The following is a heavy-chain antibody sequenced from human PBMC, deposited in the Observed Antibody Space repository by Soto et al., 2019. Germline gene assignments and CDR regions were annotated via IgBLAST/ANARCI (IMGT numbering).Heavy chain of an antibody. D-gene: IGHD1-1*01. CDR3: ARDTGTFKPHGNENSFEF. CDR1: GFTVSSNY. Sequence: HPGGSLRLSCAASGFTVSSNYMSWVRQAPGKGLKWVSVIYSGGSTYYADSVKGRFTISRDNSKNTLYLQMNSLRAEDTAVYYCARDTGTFKPHGNENSFEFWVKVTM. J-gene: IGHJ3*01. V-gene: IGHV3-66*01. CDR2: IYSGGST.